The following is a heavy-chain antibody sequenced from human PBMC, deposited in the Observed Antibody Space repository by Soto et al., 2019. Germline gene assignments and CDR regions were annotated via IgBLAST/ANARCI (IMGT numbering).Heavy chain of an antibody. V-gene: IGHV1-69*06. CDR1: GGTFSSYA. CDR3: ALLVGATTLDY. CDR2: IIPIFGTA. J-gene: IGHJ4*02. D-gene: IGHD1-26*01. Sequence: ASVKVSCKASGGTFSSYAISWVRQAPGQGLEWMGGIIPIFGTANYAQKFQGRVTITADKSTSTAYMELSSLRSDDTAVYYCALLVGATTLDYWGQGTLVTVSS.